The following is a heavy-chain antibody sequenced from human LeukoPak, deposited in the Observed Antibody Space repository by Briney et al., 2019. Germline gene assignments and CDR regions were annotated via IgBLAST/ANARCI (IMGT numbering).Heavy chain of an antibody. J-gene: IGHJ4*02. CDR3: ARLRADHFDY. D-gene: IGHD5-12*01. CDR1: GYTFTVYY. Sequence: ASVTVSCKASGYTFTVYYMHWVRQAPGQGLEWMGWINPNSGGTNYAQKFQGRVTVTRDTSISTAYMELSRLRSDDTAVYYCARLRADHFDYWGQGTLVTVSS. CDR2: INPNSGGT. V-gene: IGHV1-2*02.